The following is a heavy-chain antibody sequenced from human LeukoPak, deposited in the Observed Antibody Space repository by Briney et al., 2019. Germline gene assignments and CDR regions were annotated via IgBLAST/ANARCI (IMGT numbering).Heavy chain of an antibody. CDR2: ISSSGSTI. J-gene: IGHJ3*02. CDR3: ARAAHYYDRPDAFDI. CDR1: GFTSSDYY. D-gene: IGHD3-22*01. Sequence: GGSLRLSCAASGFTSSDYYMSWIRQAPGKGLEGVSYISSSGSTIYYADSVKGRFTISRDNAKNSLYLQMNSLRAEDTAVYYCARAAHYYDRPDAFDIWGQGTMVTVSS. V-gene: IGHV3-11*01.